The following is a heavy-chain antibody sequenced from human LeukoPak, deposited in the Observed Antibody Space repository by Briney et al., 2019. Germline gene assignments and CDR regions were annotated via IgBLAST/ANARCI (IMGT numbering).Heavy chain of an antibody. J-gene: IGHJ5*02. Sequence: SETLSLTCTVSGGSISSYYWRWIRQPPGKGLEWIEYIYYSGSTNYNPSLKSRVTISVDTSKNQFSLKLSSVTAADTAVYSCARETEYCSSTSCHNWFDPWGQGTLVTVSS. CDR2: IYYSGST. V-gene: IGHV4-59*01. CDR1: GGSISSYY. CDR3: ARETEYCSSTSCHNWFDP. D-gene: IGHD2-2*01.